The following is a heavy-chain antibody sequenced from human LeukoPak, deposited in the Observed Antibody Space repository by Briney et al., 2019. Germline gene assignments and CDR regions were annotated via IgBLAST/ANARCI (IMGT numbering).Heavy chain of an antibody. Sequence: KSSETLSLTCTVSGGSISRDYWSWIRQPPGKGLEWIGYIYYTGSTNYNPSLKSRVTISVDTSKNQFSLKLSSVTAADAAVYYCARRGQLLGYYYYYYMDVWGKGTTVTVSS. CDR1: GGSISRDY. CDR2: IYYTGST. CDR3: ARRGQLLGYYYYYYMDV. D-gene: IGHD6-6*01. V-gene: IGHV4-59*01. J-gene: IGHJ6*03.